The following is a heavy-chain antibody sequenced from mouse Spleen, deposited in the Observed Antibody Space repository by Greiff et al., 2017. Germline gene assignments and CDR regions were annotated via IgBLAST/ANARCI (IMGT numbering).Heavy chain of an antibody. CDR3: ARYGGTTVLYYYAMDY. CDR1: GFTFTDYY. V-gene: IGHV7-3*01. D-gene: IGHD1-1*01. Sequence: DVHLVESGGGLVQPGGSLSLSCAASGFTFTDYYMSWVRQPPGKALEWLGFIRNKANGYTTEYSASVKGRFTISRDNSQSILYLQMNALRAEDSATYYCARYGGTTVLYYYAMDYWGQGTSVTVSS. J-gene: IGHJ4*01. CDR2: IRNKANGYTT.